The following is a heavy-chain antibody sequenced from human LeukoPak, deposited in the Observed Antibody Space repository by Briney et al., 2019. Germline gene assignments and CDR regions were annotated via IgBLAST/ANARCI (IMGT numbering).Heavy chain of an antibody. CDR3: AKDRPTYYYDKNPDLVPL. V-gene: IGHV3-23*01. CDR1: GFTFSSYA. CDR2: ISGSGGST. Sequence: GGPLRLSCAASGFTFSSYAMSWVSQAPGKGLEWVSAISGSGGSTYYADSVKGRFTISRDNSKNTLYLQMNSLTAEDTAVYYCAKDRPTYYYDKNPDLVPLWGQGTTVTVSS. J-gene: IGHJ6*02. D-gene: IGHD3-22*01.